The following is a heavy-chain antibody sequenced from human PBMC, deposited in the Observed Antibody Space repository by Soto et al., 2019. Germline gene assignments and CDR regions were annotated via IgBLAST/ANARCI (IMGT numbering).Heavy chain of an antibody. D-gene: IGHD1-1*01. V-gene: IGHV4-4*07. CDR2: IYATGTT. J-gene: IGHJ5*02. CDR3: VRDGTKTLRDWFDP. Sequence: SETLCLTCTVSGASIRGFYWSWIRKSAGKGLEWVRRIYATGTTDYNPSLKSRVMMSVDTSKKQFSLKLRSVTAAGTAVYYCVRDGTKTLRDWFDPWGQGISVTVSS. CDR1: GASIRGFY.